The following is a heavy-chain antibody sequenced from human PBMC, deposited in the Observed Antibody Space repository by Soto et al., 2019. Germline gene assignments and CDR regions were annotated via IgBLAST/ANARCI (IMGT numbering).Heavy chain of an antibody. CDR1: GYSFTSYW. CDR3: ARCPQDYYDSSGYYGSGYYYGMDV. J-gene: IGHJ6*02. D-gene: IGHD3-22*01. Sequence: PGESLKISCKGSGYSFTSYWIGWVRQMPGKGLEWMGIIYPGDSDTRYSPSFQGQVTISADKSISTAYLQWSSLKASDTAMYYCARCPQDYYDSSGYYGSGYYYGMDVWGQGTTVTVSS. CDR2: IYPGDSDT. V-gene: IGHV5-51*01.